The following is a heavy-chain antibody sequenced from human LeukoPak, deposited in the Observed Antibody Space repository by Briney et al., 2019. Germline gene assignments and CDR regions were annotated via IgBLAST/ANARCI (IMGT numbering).Heavy chain of an antibody. CDR2: IYYSGST. J-gene: IGHJ4*02. Sequence: SETLSLTCTVSGGSISSSSYYGGWIRQPPGKGLEWIGSIYYSGSTYYNPSLKSRVTISVDTSKNQFSLKLSSVTAADTAVYYCAREQGGSYYYWGQGTLVTVSS. CDR3: AREQGGSYYY. D-gene: IGHD1-26*01. CDR1: GGSISSSSYY. V-gene: IGHV4-39*02.